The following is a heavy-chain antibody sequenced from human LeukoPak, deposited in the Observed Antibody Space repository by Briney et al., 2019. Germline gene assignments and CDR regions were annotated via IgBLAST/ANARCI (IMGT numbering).Heavy chain of an antibody. V-gene: IGHV3-23*01. CDR3: AKGLRGLRNRIMGDTFDL. CDR2: ITYNGVNE. CDR1: GFTFSNAW. D-gene: IGHD1-14*01. Sequence: GGSLRLSCAASGFTFSNAWMSWVRQAPGKGLEWVSTITYNGVNEYYADSVKGRFTISRDNSKDTLYLQMSGLRVEDTAVYYGAKGLRGLRNRIMGDTFDLWGQGTMVAVSS. J-gene: IGHJ3*01.